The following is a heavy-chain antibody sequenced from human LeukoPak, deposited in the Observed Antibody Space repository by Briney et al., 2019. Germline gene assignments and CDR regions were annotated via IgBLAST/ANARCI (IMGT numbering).Heavy chain of an antibody. CDR2: ISSSGDTI. J-gene: IGHJ4*02. D-gene: IGHD3-16*01. Sequence: PGGSRRLSCAASGFTFSSYEMNWVRQAPGKGLEWVSYISSSGDTIHYADSVKGRFTISRDNAKNSLYLQMNSLRAEDTAVYYCARDGGTRLKYGYGYGDYWGQGTLVTVSS. CDR1: GFTFSSYE. CDR3: ARDGGTRLKYGYGYGDY. V-gene: IGHV3-48*03.